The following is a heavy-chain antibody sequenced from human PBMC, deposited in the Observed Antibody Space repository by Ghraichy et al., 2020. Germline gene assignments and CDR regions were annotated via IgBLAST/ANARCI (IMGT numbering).Heavy chain of an antibody. V-gene: IGHV3-23*01. CDR2: ISGSGTGT. Sequence: GGSLRLSCAASGFTFSSSAMSWVRQAPGKGLEWVSAISGSGTGTYTADSLKGRITITRDNPKTTLYLQFNSLRVEDTAVYYCAKHDGNYDYMDVWGKGTTVTVSS. CDR3: AKHDGNYDYMDV. CDR1: GFTFSSSA. J-gene: IGHJ6*03.